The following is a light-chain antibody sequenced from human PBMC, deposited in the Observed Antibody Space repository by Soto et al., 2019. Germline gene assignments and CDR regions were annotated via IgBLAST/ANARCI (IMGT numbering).Light chain of an antibody. CDR1: SGINVGTYR. CDR2: YNSDSDK. J-gene: IGLJ1*01. Sequence: QSVLTQPASLSASPGASASLTCTLRSGINVGTYRIYGYQQKPGSPPQYLLRYNSDSDKQQGSGVPSRFSGSKDASANAGILLIAGLQSEDEADYYCMIWHSTAYVFGSGTKVTVL. CDR3: MIWHSTAYV. V-gene: IGLV5-45*01.